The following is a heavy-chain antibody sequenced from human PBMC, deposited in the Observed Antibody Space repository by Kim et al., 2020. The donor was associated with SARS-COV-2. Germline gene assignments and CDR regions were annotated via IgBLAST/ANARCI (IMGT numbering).Heavy chain of an antibody. D-gene: IGHD6-19*01. CDR3: ASRSKLRSYSSGWYFDY. CDR1: GGSISSYY. CDR2: IYYSGSA. Sequence: SETLSLTCTVSGGSISSYYWSWIRQPPGKGLEWIGYIYYSGSANYNPSLKSRVTISVDTSKNQFSLKLSSVTAADTAVYYCASRSKLRSYSSGWYFDYWGQGTLVTVSS. V-gene: IGHV4-59*01. J-gene: IGHJ4*02.